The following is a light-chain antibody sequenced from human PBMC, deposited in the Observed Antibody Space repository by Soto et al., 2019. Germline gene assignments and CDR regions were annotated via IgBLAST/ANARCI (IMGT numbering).Light chain of an antibody. J-gene: IGKJ1*01. Sequence: DIQMTQSPSSVSASLGDRVTITCRANQAISRWVAWYQQKPGKAPKLLISAAFSLQSGVPSRFRGSGSGTDFTLTISSLQPEDFATYYCQQANSFPWTFGQGTKVDIK. CDR2: AAF. CDR1: QAISRW. V-gene: IGKV1-12*01. CDR3: QQANSFPWT.